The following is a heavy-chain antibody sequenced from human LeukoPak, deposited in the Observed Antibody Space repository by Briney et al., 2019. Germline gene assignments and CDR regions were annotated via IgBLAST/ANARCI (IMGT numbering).Heavy chain of an antibody. V-gene: IGHV3-43*02. Sequence: GGSLRLSCAASGFTFRDFSMHWVRQAPGKGLEWVSLVSGDGGVTHYADSVKGRFTISRDNSKNSLYHQISSLRVEDTAFYYCAKGNNSLSFNFDYWGQGTLVTVSS. J-gene: IGHJ4*02. CDR1: GFTFRDFS. CDR2: VSGDGGVT. D-gene: IGHD2/OR15-2a*01. CDR3: AKGNNSLSFNFDY.